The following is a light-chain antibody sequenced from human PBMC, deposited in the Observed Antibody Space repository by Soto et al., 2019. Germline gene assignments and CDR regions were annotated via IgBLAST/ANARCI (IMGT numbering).Light chain of an antibody. CDR1: SSDVGGYNY. CDR3: NSDRSGSTTHYV. Sequence: QSVLTQPASLSGSPGQSITISCTGTSSDVGGYNYVSWYQQHPGKAPKLMIYDVSNRPSGVSNRFSGSKSGNTASLSFSGLQAEDEADYYCNSDRSGSTTHYVFGTGTKLTVL. V-gene: IGLV2-14*03. CDR2: DVS. J-gene: IGLJ1*01.